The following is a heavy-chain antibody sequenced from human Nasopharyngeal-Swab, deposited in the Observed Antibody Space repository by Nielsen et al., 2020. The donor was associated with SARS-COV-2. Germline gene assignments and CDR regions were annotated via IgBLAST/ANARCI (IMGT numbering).Heavy chain of an antibody. Sequence: GESLKISCAASGFTFSSYWMHWVRQAPGKGLVWVSRINSDGSSTSYADSVKGRFTISRDNAKNTLYLQMNSLRAEDTAVYYCAKEGRFGEFYFDYWGQGTLVTVSS. J-gene: IGHJ4*02. CDR3: AKEGRFGEFYFDY. CDR2: INSDGSST. D-gene: IGHD3-10*01. CDR1: GFTFSSYW. V-gene: IGHV3-74*01.